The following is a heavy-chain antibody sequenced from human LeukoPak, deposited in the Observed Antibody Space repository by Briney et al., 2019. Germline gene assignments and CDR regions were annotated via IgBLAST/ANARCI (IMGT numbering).Heavy chain of an antibody. D-gene: IGHD3-10*01. V-gene: IGHV3-7*01. CDR2: LNQNGNEK. CDR1: RFTFSRYW. J-gene: IGHJ5*02. Sequence: PGGSLRLSCTASRFTFSRYWMNWVRQAPGKGLEGVANLNQNGNEKYYLASLTGRFTLSRDNSKNSLYLQMTSLPAHAPAVYYFSRGSGSFDPWGQGTLVTVSS. CDR3: SRGSGSFDP.